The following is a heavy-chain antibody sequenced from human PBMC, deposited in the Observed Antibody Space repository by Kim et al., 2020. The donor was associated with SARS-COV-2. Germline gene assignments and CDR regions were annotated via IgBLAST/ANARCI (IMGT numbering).Heavy chain of an antibody. D-gene: IGHD6-13*01. J-gene: IGHJ5*02. CDR1: GYSFTSYW. Sequence: GESLKISCKGSGYSFTSYWISWVRQMPGKGLEWMGRIDPSDSYTNYSPSFQGHVTISADKSISTAYLQGSSLKASDTARYYCASRSSWYGGFDPWGQGTLVTVSS. CDR2: IDPSDSYT. V-gene: IGHV5-10-1*01. CDR3: ASRSSWYGGFDP.